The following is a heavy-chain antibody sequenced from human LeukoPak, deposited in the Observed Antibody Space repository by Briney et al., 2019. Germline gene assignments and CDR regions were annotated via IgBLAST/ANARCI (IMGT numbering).Heavy chain of an antibody. CDR1: EFTFSGYW. Sequence: PGGSLRLSCAASEFTFSGYWMHWVRQGPGKGLVWVSRINSDGSSTSYADSVKGRFTISRDNAKNTVYLQMNSLRAEDTAVYYCARVALGSYNWFDPWGQGTLVTVSS. J-gene: IGHJ5*02. D-gene: IGHD3-10*01. CDR3: ARVALGSYNWFDP. V-gene: IGHV3-74*01. CDR2: INSDGSST.